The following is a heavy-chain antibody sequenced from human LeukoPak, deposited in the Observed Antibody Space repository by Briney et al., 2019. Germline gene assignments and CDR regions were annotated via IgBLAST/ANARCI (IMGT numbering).Heavy chain of an antibody. CDR2: INPRGGST. CDR3: ARVGTAAATADY. J-gene: IGHJ4*02. Sequence: ASVKVSCEASGYTFTGYYMHWVRQAPGQGLEWMGIINPRGGSTDYSQKFQGRVTMTSDTSTSTVHMELSSLKFEDTAVYFCARVGTAAATADYWGQGTLVSVSA. CDR1: GYTFTGYY. V-gene: IGHV1-46*01. D-gene: IGHD6-25*01.